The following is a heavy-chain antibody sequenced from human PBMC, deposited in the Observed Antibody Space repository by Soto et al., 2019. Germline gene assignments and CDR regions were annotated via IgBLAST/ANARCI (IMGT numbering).Heavy chain of an antibody. CDR2: ISAYNGNR. V-gene: IGHV1-18*01. CDR3: ARDQVGATGDY. CDR1: GYTFTSYG. J-gene: IGHJ4*02. D-gene: IGHD1-26*01. Sequence: ASVKVSCKASGYTFTSYGTSWVRQAPGQGLEWMGWISAYNGNRNYAQKVQGRVTMTTDTSTNTAYMEVRSLRSDDTAVYYCARDQVGATGDYWGQGTLVTVSS.